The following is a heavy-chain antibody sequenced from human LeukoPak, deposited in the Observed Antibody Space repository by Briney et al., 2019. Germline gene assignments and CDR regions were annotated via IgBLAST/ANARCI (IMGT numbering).Heavy chain of an antibody. Sequence: PSETLSLTCTVSGGSISSYYWSWIRQPPGKGLEWIGYIYYSGSTNYNPSLKSRVTISVDTSKNQFSLKLSSVTAADTAVYYCARDVFRGEPPAFDIWGQGTMVTVSS. D-gene: IGHD3-10*01. V-gene: IGHV4-59*01. CDR1: GGSISSYY. CDR2: IYYSGST. J-gene: IGHJ3*02. CDR3: ARDVFRGEPPAFDI.